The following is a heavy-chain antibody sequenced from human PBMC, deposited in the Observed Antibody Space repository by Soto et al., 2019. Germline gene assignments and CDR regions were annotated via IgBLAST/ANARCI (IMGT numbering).Heavy chain of an antibody. CDR3: ATIPRDYSLDS. V-gene: IGHV3-7*01. CDR1: AFSFSSYW. CDR2: INQDGSQR. Sequence: GGSLRLSCAASAFSFSSYWMSWVRQAPGKGLEWVANINQDGSQRYYVDSVKGRFTISRDSAKNSLYLQMNSLRVEDTAVYYCATIPRDYSLDSWGQGTLVTVSS. D-gene: IGHD4-4*01. J-gene: IGHJ5*01.